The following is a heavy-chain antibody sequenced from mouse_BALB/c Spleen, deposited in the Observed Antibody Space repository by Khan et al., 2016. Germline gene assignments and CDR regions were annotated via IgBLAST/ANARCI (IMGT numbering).Heavy chain of an antibody. J-gene: IGHJ3*01. CDR2: IDPENGNT. Sequence: VQLQQSGAELVRPGALVKLSCKASGFNIKDYYMHWVKQRPEQGLEWIGWIDPENGNTIYDPKFQGKASITADTSSNTAYLQLRSLTSEDAAVSSLYRDGSWFAYWGQGTLVTVSA. CDR3: YRDGSWFAY. D-gene: IGHD2-3*01. CDR1: GFNIKDYY. V-gene: IGHV14-1*02.